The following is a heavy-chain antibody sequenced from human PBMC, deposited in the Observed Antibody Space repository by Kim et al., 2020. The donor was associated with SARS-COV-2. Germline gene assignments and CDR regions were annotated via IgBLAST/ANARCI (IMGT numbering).Heavy chain of an antibody. J-gene: IGHJ3*02. V-gene: IGHV3-73*01. CDR1: AFTFNQYY. D-gene: IGHD1-1*01. CDR3: TRGPGTTVALWAAFD. CDR2: IRSNVNGYAT. Sequence: GGSLRLSCAASAFTFNQYYMNWVRRASGKGLEWLGRIRSNVNGYATAYSASVRGRFTISRDDSRNTAYLQMNSPKTEDTAVYYCTRGPGTTVALWAAFD.